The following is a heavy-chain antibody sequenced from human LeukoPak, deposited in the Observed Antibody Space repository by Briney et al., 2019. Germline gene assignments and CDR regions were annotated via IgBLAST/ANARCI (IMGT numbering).Heavy chain of an antibody. CDR1: GGSISSYY. CDR2: IYYSGST. D-gene: IGHD1-26*01. V-gene: IGHV4-59*08. J-gene: IGHJ4*02. Sequence: SETLSLTCTVSGGSISSYYWSWIRQPPGKGLEWIGYIYYSGSTNYKPSLKSRVTISVDTSKNQFSLKLSSVTAADTAVYYCARGLRGIYYILYYFDYWGQGTLVTVSS. CDR3: ARGLRGIYYILYYFDY.